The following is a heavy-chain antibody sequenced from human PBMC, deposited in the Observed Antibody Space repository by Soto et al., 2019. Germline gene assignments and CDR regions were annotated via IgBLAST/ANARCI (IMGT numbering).Heavy chain of an antibody. D-gene: IGHD1-26*01. CDR3: ARDLAKGGGSAGFDY. V-gene: IGHV3-33*01. J-gene: IGHJ4*02. CDR2: IWYDGSNK. CDR1: GFTFSSYG. Sequence: PGGSLRLSCAASGFTFSSYGMHWVRQAPGKGLEWVAVIWYDGSNKYYADSVKGRFTISRDNSKNTLYLQMNSLRAEDTAVYYCARDLAKGGGSAGFDYWGQGTLVTVSS.